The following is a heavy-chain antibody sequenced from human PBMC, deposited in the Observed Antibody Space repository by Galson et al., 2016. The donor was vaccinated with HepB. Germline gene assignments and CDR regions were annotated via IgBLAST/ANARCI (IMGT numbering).Heavy chain of an antibody. CDR1: GGSISSSSYY. CDR3: ARPGIAAAGTGNWFDP. D-gene: IGHD6-13*01. Sequence: SETLSLTCTVSGGSISSSSYYWGWIRQPPGKGLEWIGSLYYSGTTYYNPSLRSRVTISVDTSKNQFSLKLSSVTAADTAVYYCARPGIAAAGTGNWFDPWGQGTLVTVSS. J-gene: IGHJ5*02. V-gene: IGHV4-39*01. CDR2: LYYSGTT.